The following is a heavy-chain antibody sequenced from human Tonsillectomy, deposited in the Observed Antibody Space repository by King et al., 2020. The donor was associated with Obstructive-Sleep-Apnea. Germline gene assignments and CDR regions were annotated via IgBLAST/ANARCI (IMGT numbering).Heavy chain of an antibody. CDR1: GFTFDDYG. CDR3: IKSYSSGWYVPCDY. J-gene: IGHJ4*02. Sequence: VQLVESGGGLVLPGRSLRLSCAASGFTFDDYGMHWVRQAPGKGLEWVSGISWNSGSIGYADSVKGRFTISRDNAKKSLYLQMSSLRSEDTALYYCIKSYSSGWYVPCDYWGQGTLAT. D-gene: IGHD6-19*01. CDR2: ISWNSGSI. V-gene: IGHV3-9*01.